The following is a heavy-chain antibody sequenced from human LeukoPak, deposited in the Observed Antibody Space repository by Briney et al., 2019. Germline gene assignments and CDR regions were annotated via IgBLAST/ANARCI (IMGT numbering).Heavy chain of an antibody. Sequence: SETLSLICTVSGGSISSYYWSWIRQPPGKGLEWIGYIYYSGSTNYNPSLKSRVTISVDTSKNQFSLKLSSVTAADTAVYYCARADGSGSYYTPLDYWGQGTLVTVSS. J-gene: IGHJ4*02. CDR2: IYYSGST. V-gene: IGHV4-59*01. CDR3: ARADGSGSYYTPLDY. CDR1: GGSISSYY. D-gene: IGHD3-10*01.